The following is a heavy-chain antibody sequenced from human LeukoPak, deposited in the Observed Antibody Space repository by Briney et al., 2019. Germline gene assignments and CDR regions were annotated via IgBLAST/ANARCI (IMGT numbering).Heavy chain of an antibody. CDR3: AREHGEMATTEDYFDY. CDR1: GYTFTSYA. D-gene: IGHD5-24*01. V-gene: IGHV1-3*01. Sequence: ASVKVSCKASGYTFTSYAMHWVRQAPGQRLEWMGWINAGNGNTKYSQKFQGRVTMTRDTSTSTVYMELSSLRSEDTAVYYCAREHGEMATTEDYFDYWGQGTLVTVSS. CDR2: INAGNGNT. J-gene: IGHJ4*02.